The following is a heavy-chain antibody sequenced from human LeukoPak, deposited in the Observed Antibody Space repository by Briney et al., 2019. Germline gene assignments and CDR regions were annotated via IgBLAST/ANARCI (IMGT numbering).Heavy chain of an antibody. D-gene: IGHD6-19*01. CDR3: ARDGIAVGYYFDY. Sequence: AGGSLRLSCAASGFTFSDYYMSWLRQAPGKGLEWVSYISSSGSTIYYADSVKGRFTISRDNAKNSLYLQMNSLRAEDTAVYYCARDGIAVGYYFDYWGQGTLVTVSS. J-gene: IGHJ4*02. CDR1: GFTFSDYY. V-gene: IGHV3-11*01. CDR2: ISSSGSTI.